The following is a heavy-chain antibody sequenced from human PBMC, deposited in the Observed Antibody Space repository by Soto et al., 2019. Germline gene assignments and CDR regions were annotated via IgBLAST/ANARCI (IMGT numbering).Heavy chain of an antibody. CDR1: GGSISSGDYY. CDR2: IYYSGST. V-gene: IGHV4-30-4*01. D-gene: IGHD3-22*01. Sequence: SETLSLTGTVSGGSISSGDYYWSWIRQPPGKGLEWIGYIYYSGSTYYNPSLKSRVTISVDTSKNQFSLKLSSVTAADTAVYYCARGAETMIVVGSAFDIWGQAPLITVSS. CDR3: ARGAETMIVVGSAFDI. J-gene: IGHJ3*02.